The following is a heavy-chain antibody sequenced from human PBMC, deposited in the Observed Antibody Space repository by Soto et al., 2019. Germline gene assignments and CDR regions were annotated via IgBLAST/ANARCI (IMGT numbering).Heavy chain of an antibody. CDR1: GEGYTCCS. D-gene: IGHD4-17*01. CDR3: ARDLSAYGDYVSFSGMDV. V-gene: IGHV1-3*01. CDR2: INAGNGNT. Sequence: WKACGEGYTCCSRHWVHNSNGQRLEWMGWINAGNGNTKYSQKFQGRVTITRDTSASTAYMELSSLRSEDTAVYYCARDLSAYGDYVSFSGMDVWGQGTTVTVSS. J-gene: IGHJ6*02.